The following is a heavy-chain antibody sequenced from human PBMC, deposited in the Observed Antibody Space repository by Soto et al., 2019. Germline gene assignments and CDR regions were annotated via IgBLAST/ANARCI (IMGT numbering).Heavy chain of an antibody. CDR1: GGTFSSYA. V-gene: IGHV1-69*06. Sequence: QVQLVQSGAEVKKPGSSVKVSCKASGGTFSSYAISWVRQAPGQGLEWMGGIIPIFGTANYAQKFQGRVTITADKSTSTAYMELSSLRSEDTAVYYCARDPKGYCSGGSCYRYDYWGQGTLVTVSS. D-gene: IGHD2-15*01. J-gene: IGHJ4*02. CDR2: IIPIFGTA. CDR3: ARDPKGYCSGGSCYRYDY.